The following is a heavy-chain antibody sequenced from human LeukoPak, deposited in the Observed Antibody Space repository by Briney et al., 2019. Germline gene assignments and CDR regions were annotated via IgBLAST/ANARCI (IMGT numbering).Heavy chain of an antibody. CDR1: GGSISSYY. V-gene: IGHV4-59*01. CDR2: IYYSGST. Sequence: TSETLSLTCTVSGGSISSYYWSWIRQPPGKGLEWIGYIYYSGSTNYNPSLKSRVTISVDPSKNQFSLKLSSVTAADTAVYYCARALRGRYWYFDLWGRGALVTVSS. CDR3: ARALRGRYWYFDL. J-gene: IGHJ2*01.